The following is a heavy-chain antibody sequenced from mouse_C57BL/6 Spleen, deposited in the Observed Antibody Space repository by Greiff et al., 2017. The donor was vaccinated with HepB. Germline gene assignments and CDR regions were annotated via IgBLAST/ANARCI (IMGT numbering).Heavy chain of an antibody. V-gene: IGHV7-1*01. D-gene: IGHD6-1*01. CDR2: SRNKANDYTT. Sequence: EVHLVESGGGLVQSGRSLRLSCATSGFTFSDFYMEWVRQAPGKGLEWIAASRNKANDYTTEYSASVKGRFIVSRDTSQSILYLQMNALRAEDTAIYYCARDANPVSPMDYWGQGTSVTVSS. CDR1: GFTFSDFY. J-gene: IGHJ4*01. CDR3: ARDANPVSPMDY.